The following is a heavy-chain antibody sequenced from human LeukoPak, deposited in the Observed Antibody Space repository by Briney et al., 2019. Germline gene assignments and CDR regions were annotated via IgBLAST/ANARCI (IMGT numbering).Heavy chain of an antibody. CDR2: IKYDGSED. Sequence: GGSLRLSCAASGFTFSRYWMSWMRQAPGKGLEWVANIKYDGSEDYYVDSVKGRFTISRDDAKNTLYLQLNSLRVEDTAVYYCKSGGAAPGSFDYWGQGTLVTVSP. D-gene: IGHD1-1*01. J-gene: IGHJ4*02. CDR1: GFTFSRYW. V-gene: IGHV3-7*01. CDR3: KSGGAAPGSFDY.